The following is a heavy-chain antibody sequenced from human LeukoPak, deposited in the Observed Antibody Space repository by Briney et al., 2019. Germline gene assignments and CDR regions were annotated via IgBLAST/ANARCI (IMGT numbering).Heavy chain of an antibody. D-gene: IGHD1-26*01. V-gene: IGHV5-51*01. Sequence: GESLHISCKGSGYSFTSYWIGWVRQMPGKGLEWMGIIYPGYSDTRSDPSFQGQVTISADKSISIAYLQWSSLKASDTAMYYCARLASGSYRSVIDYWGQGTLVTVSS. CDR2: IYPGYSDT. CDR1: GYSFTSYW. CDR3: ARLASGSYRSVIDY. J-gene: IGHJ4*02.